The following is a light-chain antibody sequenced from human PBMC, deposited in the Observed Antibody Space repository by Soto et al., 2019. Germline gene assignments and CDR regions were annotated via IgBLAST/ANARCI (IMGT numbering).Light chain of an antibody. CDR1: DIGSES. J-gene: IGLJ3*02. V-gene: IGLV3-21*04. CDR3: QVWDSSSDHWV. CDR2: YDT. Sequence: SYELTQPPSVSVAQGKTARITCGGNDIGSESVQWYQQRPGQAPVLVIYYDTYRPSGIPERFSGSNSGNTATLTISRVEAGDEADYYCQVWDSSSDHWVFGGGTKLTVL.